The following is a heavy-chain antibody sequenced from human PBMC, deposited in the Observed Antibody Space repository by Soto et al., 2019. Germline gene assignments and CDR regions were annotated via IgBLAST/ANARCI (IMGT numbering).Heavy chain of an antibody. CDR3: ARASGSDYYDSSGYYYSYFDY. J-gene: IGHJ4*02. Sequence: WSWSGQPNGVGLGGIGRIYTSGSTNYNPSLKSRVTMSVDTSKNQFSLKLSSVTAADTAVYYCARASGSDYYDSSGYYYSYFDYWGQGTLATGSS. CDR2: IYTSGST. V-gene: IGHV4-4*07. D-gene: IGHD3-22*01.